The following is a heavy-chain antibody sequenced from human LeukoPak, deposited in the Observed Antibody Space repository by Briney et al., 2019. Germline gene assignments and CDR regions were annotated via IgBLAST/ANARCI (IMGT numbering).Heavy chain of an antibody. J-gene: IGHJ4*02. V-gene: IGHV3-33*06. CDR1: GFTFSSYG. Sequence: GGSLRLSCAASGFTFSSYGMHWVRQAPGKALEWVAVIWYDGSNKYYADSVKGRFTISRDNSKNTLYLQMNSLRAEDTAVYYCEKEGYYDSRGYPYFDYWGQGTLVTVSS. D-gene: IGHD3-22*01. CDR2: IWYDGSNK. CDR3: EKEGYYDSRGYPYFDY.